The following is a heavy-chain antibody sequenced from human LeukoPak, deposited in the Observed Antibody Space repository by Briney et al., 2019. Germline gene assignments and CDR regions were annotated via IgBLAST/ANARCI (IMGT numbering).Heavy chain of an antibody. CDR2: INPNSGGT. V-gene: IGHV1-2*02. D-gene: IGHD2-2*01. J-gene: IGHJ5*02. Sequence: GASVKVSCKASGYTFTGYYMHWVRQAPGQGLEWMGWINPNSGGTSYAQKFRGRVTMTRDTSISTAYMELSRLRSDDTAVYYCARNPSPSPNWFDPWGQGTLVTVSS. CDR3: ARNPSPSPNWFDP. CDR1: GYTFTGYY.